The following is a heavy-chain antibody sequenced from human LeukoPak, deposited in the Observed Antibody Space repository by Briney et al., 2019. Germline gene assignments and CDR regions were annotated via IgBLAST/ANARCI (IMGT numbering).Heavy chain of an antibody. D-gene: IGHD2-2*01. CDR1: GYTFTSYY. Sequence: ASVKVSCKASGYTFTSYYMHWVRQAPGQGLEWMGIINPSGGSTSYAQKFQGRVTMTRDMSTSTVYMELSSLRSEGTAVYYCARARRDWSRNSCRIDPWGQGTLVTVSS. V-gene: IGHV1-46*01. CDR3: ARARRDWSRNSCRIDP. CDR2: INPSGGST. J-gene: IGHJ5*02.